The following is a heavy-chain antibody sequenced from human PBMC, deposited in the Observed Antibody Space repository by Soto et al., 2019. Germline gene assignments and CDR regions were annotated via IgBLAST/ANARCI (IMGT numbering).Heavy chain of an antibody. D-gene: IGHD4-17*01. J-gene: IGHJ4*02. CDR2: ISGSGGST. CDR1: GFTFSSYA. V-gene: IGHV3-23*01. Sequence: EVQLLESGGGLVEPGGSLRLSCAASGFTFSSYAMSWVRQAPGKGLEWVSAISGSGGSTYYADSVMGRFTNSRDNSKNTLYLQMNSLRAEDTAVYYCASTYARDYWGQGTLVTVSS. CDR3: ASTYARDY.